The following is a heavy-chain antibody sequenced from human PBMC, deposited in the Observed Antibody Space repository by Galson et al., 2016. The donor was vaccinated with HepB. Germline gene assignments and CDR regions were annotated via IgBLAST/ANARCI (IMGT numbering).Heavy chain of an antibody. V-gene: IGHV3-21*01. CDR1: GFTFSSYS. J-gene: IGHJ3*02. Sequence: SLRLSCAASGFTFSSYSMNWVRQAPGKGLEWVSSISSRSNYIYYADSVKGRLTISRDNAKNSLYLQMNSLRAADTALYYCARDGELGGSYFGRDFDIWGQGTMVTVSS. D-gene: IGHD1-26*01. CDR2: ISSRSNYI. CDR3: ARDGELGGSYFGRDFDI.